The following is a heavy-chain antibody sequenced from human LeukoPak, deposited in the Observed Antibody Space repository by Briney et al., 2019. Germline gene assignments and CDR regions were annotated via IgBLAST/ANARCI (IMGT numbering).Heavy chain of an antibody. Sequence: GGSLRLSCAASGFTFSSYSMSWVRQAPGKGLEWVSSISSSSSYIYYADSVKGRFTISRDNAKNSLYLQMNSLRAEDTAVYYCAREPALYYFDYWGQGTLVTVSS. CDR1: GFTFSSYS. CDR3: AREPALYYFDY. CDR2: ISSSSSYI. D-gene: IGHD2-2*01. V-gene: IGHV3-21*03. J-gene: IGHJ4*02.